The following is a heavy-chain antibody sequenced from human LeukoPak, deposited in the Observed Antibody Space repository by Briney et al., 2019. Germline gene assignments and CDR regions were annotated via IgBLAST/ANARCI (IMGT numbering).Heavy chain of an antibody. D-gene: IGHD5-12*01. Sequence: PSETLSLTCAVYGGSFSDYYWTCVRQSPGKGLKWIGEINHSGSTNYNPSLKSRVTISADTSKSQFSLKVTSVTAADTALYYCARVAHPSRNGYYLGYWGQGTLVTISS. CDR1: GGSFSDYY. CDR3: ARVAHPSRNGYYLGY. V-gene: IGHV4-34*01. J-gene: IGHJ4*02. CDR2: INHSGST.